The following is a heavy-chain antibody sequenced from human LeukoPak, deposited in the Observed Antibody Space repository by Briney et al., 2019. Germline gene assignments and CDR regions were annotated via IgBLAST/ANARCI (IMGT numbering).Heavy chain of an antibody. V-gene: IGHV1-2*02. CDR1: GYTFIGYY. Sequence: SVKVSCKASGYTFIGYYIHWVRQAPGQGLEWMGWINPNSGDTNYAQKFQGRVTMTRDTSISTAYMGLSSLISDDTAFYYCARTGVWFRELSHLPDWGQGTLVSVSS. CDR3: ARTGVWFRELSHLPD. D-gene: IGHD3-10*01. CDR2: INPNSGDT. J-gene: IGHJ4*02.